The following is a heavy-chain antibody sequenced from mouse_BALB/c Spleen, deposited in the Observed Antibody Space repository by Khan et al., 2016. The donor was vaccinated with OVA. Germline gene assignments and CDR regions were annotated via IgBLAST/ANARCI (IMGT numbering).Heavy chain of an antibody. CDR3: ARDSCMYDLTY. CDR2: IRSGGST. V-gene: IGHV2-2*01. J-gene: IGHJ3*01. Sequence: QVQLKESGPGLVQPSQSLSITCTVSGFSLNTYGIHWFRQSQGKGLEWLGVIRSGGSTNYIGAFISRLTITKDNSNSQVFFKLSSLQPDDTAIYYCARDSCMYDLTYWGQGTLVTVSA. D-gene: IGHD2-14*01. CDR1: GFSLNTYG.